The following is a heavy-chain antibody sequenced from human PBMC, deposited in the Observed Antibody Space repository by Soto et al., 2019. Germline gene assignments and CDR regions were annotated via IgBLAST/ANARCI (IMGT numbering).Heavy chain of an antibody. D-gene: IGHD4-17*01. CDR3: ARVRERTVTTRKYFYAMDV. CDR1: GFTFYSYA. J-gene: IGHJ6*02. V-gene: IGHV3-23*01. Sequence: GGSLRLSCAASGFTFYSYAMTWVRQTPGKGLEWVSTISASDGSTYFADSVKGRSTISRDNSKNTLYLQMNSLRAEDTAIYSCARVRERTVTTRKYFYAMDVWGQGTTVTVSS. CDR2: ISASDGST.